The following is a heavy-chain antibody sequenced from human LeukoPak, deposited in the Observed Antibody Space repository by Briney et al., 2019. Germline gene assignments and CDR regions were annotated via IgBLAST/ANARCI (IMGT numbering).Heavy chain of an antibody. Sequence: GASVKVSCKASGYTFTSYDINWVRQATGQGLEWMGWMNPNSGNTGYAQKFQGRVTMTRNTSISTAYMELSSLRPEDTAVYYCARAEKTAGRLNYYYYYMDVWGKGTTVTVSS. D-gene: IGHD3-10*01. CDR1: GYTFTSYD. V-gene: IGHV1-8*01. CDR3: ARAEKTAGRLNYYYYYMDV. J-gene: IGHJ6*03. CDR2: MNPNSGNT.